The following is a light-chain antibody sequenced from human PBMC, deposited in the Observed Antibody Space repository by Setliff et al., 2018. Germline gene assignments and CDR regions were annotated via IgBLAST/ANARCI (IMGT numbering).Light chain of an antibody. J-gene: IGLJ2*01. CDR2: GNS. Sequence: QSVLTRPPSVSGAPGQRVTISCTGSSSNIGAGYDVHWYQQLPGTAPKLLIYGNSNRPSGVPDRFSGSKSGTSASLAITGLQAEDEADYYCQSYDSSLSAYVVFGGGTQLTVL. CDR1: SSNIGAGYD. CDR3: QSYDSSLSAYVV. V-gene: IGLV1-40*01.